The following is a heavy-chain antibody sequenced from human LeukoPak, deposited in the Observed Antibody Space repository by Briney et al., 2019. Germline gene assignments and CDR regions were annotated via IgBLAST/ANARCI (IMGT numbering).Heavy chain of an antibody. CDR3: ARVQMATTINNFYFDY. V-gene: IGHV1-69*01. Sequence: GSSVTVSCKTSGIIFSRDGITWVRQAPGQGLEWMGGIIPRFGKANYPQKFQGRITITADESTSTAYMELSSLRSEDTAVYFCARVQMATTINNFYFDYWGPGTLVTVSS. CDR1: GIIFSRDG. CDR2: IIPRFGKA. J-gene: IGHJ4*02. D-gene: IGHD5-24*01.